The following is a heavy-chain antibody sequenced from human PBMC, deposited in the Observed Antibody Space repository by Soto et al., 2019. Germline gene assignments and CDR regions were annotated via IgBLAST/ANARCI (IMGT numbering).Heavy chain of an antibody. CDR3: AKDIRFRRRAGTGVGYWYFDL. Sequence: EVQLVESGGGLVQPGRSLRLSCAASGFTFDDYAMHWVRQAPGKGLEWVSGISWNSGSIGYADSVKGRFTISRDNAKNSLYLQMNSLRAEDTALYYCAKDIRFRRRAGTGVGYWYFDLWGRGTLVTVSS. J-gene: IGHJ2*01. D-gene: IGHD6-19*01. CDR2: ISWNSGSI. V-gene: IGHV3-9*01. CDR1: GFTFDDYA.